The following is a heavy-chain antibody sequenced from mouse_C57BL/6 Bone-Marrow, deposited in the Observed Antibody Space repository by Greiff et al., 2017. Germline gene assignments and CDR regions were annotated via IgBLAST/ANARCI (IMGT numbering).Heavy chain of an antibody. CDR3: ATLYYDYDLAWFAY. CDR2: IYPRSGNT. V-gene: IGHV1-81*01. D-gene: IGHD2-4*01. J-gene: IGHJ3*01. CDR1: GYTFTSYG. Sequence: QVQLKESGAELARPGASVKLSCKASGYTFTSYGISWVKQRTGQGLEWIGEIYPRSGNTYYNEKFKGKDTLTADKSSSTAYMELRSLTSEDSAVYFCATLYYDYDLAWFAYWGQGTLVTVSA.